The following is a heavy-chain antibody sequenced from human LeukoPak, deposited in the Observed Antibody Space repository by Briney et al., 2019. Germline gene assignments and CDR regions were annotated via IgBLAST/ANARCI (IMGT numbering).Heavy chain of an antibody. CDR2: INSDVSST. V-gene: IGHV3-74*01. CDR3: ARYEVRGKSYGMDV. CDR1: GFTFSSYW. J-gene: IGHJ6*02. D-gene: IGHD3-10*01. Sequence: PGGSLRLSCAASGFTFSSYWMHWVRQAPGKGLEWVSRINSDVSSTSYADSVQGRFTISRDNAKNTLYLQMNSLRAEDTAVYYCARYEVRGKSYGMDVGGQGTTVTVSS.